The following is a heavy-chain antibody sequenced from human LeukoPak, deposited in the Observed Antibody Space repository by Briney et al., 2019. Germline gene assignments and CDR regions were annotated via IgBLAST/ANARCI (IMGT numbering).Heavy chain of an antibody. D-gene: IGHD2-21*02. Sequence: GGSLRLSCAASGFTFSSYAMSWVRQAPGKGLECVSAISGSGGSTYYADSVKGRFTISRDNSKNTLYLQMNSLRAEDTALYYCAKDAAYCGGDCYSGHFVYWGQGTLVTVSS. CDR2: ISGSGGST. V-gene: IGHV3-23*01. CDR3: AKDAAYCGGDCYSGHFVY. CDR1: GFTFSSYA. J-gene: IGHJ4*02.